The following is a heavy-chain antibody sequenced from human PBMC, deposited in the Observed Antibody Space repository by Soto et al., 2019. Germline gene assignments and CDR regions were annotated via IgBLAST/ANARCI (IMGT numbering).Heavy chain of an antibody. CDR3: ARDQGYAVY. D-gene: IGHD5-12*01. CDR1: GYTFTSYS. Sequence: ASVKVSCKASGYTFTSYSIHWVRQAPGQGLEWIGWINTDNGDAKYSQKFQGRVTVTRDTSATTAYMEVSSLRSEDTAVYYCARDQGYAVYWGLGTLVTVSS. CDR2: INTDNGDA. J-gene: IGHJ4*02. V-gene: IGHV1-3*04.